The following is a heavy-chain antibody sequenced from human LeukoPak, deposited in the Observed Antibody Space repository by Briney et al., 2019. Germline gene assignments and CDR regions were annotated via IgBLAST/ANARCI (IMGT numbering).Heavy chain of an antibody. CDR3: ARDLCD. V-gene: IGHV3-23*01. D-gene: IGHD3-10*02. CDR1: AFTFSTYAMTWSTYA. CDR2: ISRSGDNT. Sequence: GGSLRLSCAASAFTFSTYAMTWSTYAMTWVRQAPGKGLEWVSSISRSGDNTYYADSVKGRFTISRDNSKNTLYLQMSSLRAEDTAVYYCARDLCDWGRGTLVTVSS. J-gene: IGHJ4*02.